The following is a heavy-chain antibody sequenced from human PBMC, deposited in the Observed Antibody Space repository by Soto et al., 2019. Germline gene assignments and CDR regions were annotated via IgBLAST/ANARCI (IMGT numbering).Heavy chain of an antibody. Sequence: SGPTLVNPTQTLTLTCTFSGFSLSTSGMCVSWIRQPPGKALEWLARIDWDDDKYYSTSLKTRLTISKDTSKNQVVLTMTNMDPVDTATYYCARVHSSSSFVDYWGQGTLVTVSS. CDR2: IDWDDDK. V-gene: IGHV2-70*11. J-gene: IGHJ4*02. D-gene: IGHD6-6*01. CDR1: GFSLSTSGMC. CDR3: ARVHSSSSFVDY.